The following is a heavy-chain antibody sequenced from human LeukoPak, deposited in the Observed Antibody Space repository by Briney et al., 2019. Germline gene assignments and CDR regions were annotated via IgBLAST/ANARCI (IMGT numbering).Heavy chain of an antibody. D-gene: IGHD3-10*01. Sequence: GGSLRLPCEASGFIFSSYGFHWVRQAPGKGLEWVSAISGSGGSTYYADSVKGRFTISRDNSKNTLYLQMNSLRAEDTAVYYCAKVIAVLLWFGDLSPSFDYWGQGTLVTVSS. CDR2: ISGSGGST. CDR1: GFIFSSYG. V-gene: IGHV3-23*01. J-gene: IGHJ4*02. CDR3: AKVIAVLLWFGDLSPSFDY.